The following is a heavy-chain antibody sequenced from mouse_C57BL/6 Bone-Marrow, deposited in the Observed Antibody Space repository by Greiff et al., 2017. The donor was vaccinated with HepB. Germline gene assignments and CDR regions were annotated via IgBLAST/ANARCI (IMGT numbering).Heavy chain of an antibody. Sequence: EVHLVESGGGLVKPGGSLKLSCAASGFTFSSYAMSWVRQTPEKRLEWVATISDGGSYTYYPDNVKGRFTISRDNAKNNLYLQMSHLKSEDTAMYYCAREGRIYYYGSSYYFDYWGQGTTLTVSS. J-gene: IGHJ2*01. CDR3: AREGRIYYYGSSYYFDY. V-gene: IGHV5-4*01. CDR1: GFTFSSYA. D-gene: IGHD1-1*01. CDR2: ISDGGSYT.